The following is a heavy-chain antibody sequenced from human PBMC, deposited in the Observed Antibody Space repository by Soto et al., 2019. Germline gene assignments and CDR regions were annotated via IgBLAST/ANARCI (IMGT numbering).Heavy chain of an antibody. CDR2: ISGSVGSATGGGT. D-gene: IGHD3-10*01. CDR3: ARDQPVLLWFGEFRD. J-gene: IGHJ4*02. CDR1: GFTFSSYA. V-gene: IGHV3-23*01. Sequence: EVLLLESGGGLIQPGGSLRLSCTASGFTFSSYAMSWVRQASGKGLEWVSAISGSVGSATGGGTYYADSVKGRFTISRDNSKNTLFLLMNSLRAEDSAVYYCARDQPVLLWFGEFRDWGQGTLVTVSS.